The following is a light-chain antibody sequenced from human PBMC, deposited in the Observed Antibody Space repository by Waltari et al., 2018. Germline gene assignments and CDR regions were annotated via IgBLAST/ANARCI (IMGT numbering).Light chain of an antibody. J-gene: IGLJ3*02. V-gene: IGLV2-23*01. CDR1: SIDCGGYNI. CDR2: EGS. Sequence: QPALTQPASESGSPGQSITIPCTGTSIDCGGYNIVSWYQQHPGKAPKLMIYEGSKRPSGVSNRFSGSKSGNTASLTISGLQAEDEADYYCCSYAGSSTWVFGGGTKLTVL. CDR3: CSYAGSSTWV.